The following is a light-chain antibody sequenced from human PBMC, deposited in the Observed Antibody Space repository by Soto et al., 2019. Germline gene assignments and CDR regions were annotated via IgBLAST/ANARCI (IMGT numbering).Light chain of an antibody. Sequence: EVVMTQSPATLSVSPGERATLSCRASQSVKNNLAWHQQKPGQAPTLLISDASSRASGVPDRFTGGGSGTDFTLTIRRLEPEDFALYYCQQYAGSPITFGQGTRLEIK. J-gene: IGKJ5*01. V-gene: IGKV3-20*01. CDR1: QSVKNN. CDR3: QQYAGSPIT. CDR2: DAS.